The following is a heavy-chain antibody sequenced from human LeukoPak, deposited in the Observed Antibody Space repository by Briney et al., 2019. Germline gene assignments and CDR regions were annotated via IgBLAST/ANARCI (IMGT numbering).Heavy chain of an antibody. Sequence: PSETLSLTCAVYGGSFSGYYWSWIRQPPGKGLEWIGEINHSGSTNYNPSLKGRVTMSVDTSKNQFSLKLSSVTAADTAVYYCARFNYDSSGSQRHLDYWGQGTLVTVSS. V-gene: IGHV4-34*01. D-gene: IGHD3-22*01. CDR1: GGSFSGYY. CDR2: INHSGST. J-gene: IGHJ4*02. CDR3: ARFNYDSSGSQRHLDY.